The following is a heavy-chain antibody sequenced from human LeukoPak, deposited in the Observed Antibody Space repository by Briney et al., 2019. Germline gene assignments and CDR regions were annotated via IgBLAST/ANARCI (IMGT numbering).Heavy chain of an antibody. CDR2: ISGSGGST. CDR1: GFTFSSYA. CDR3: AKEPLLWFGELSYWFDP. J-gene: IGHJ5*02. V-gene: IGHV3-23*01. Sequence: GGSLRLSCAASGFTFSSYAMSWVRQAPGKGLEWVSVISGSGGSTYYADSVKGRFTISRDNSKNTLYLQMNSLRAEDTAVYYCAKEPLLWFGELSYWFDPWGQGTLVTVSS. D-gene: IGHD3-10*01.